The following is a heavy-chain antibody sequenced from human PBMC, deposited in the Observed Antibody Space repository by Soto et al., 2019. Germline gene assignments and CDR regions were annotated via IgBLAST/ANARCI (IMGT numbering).Heavy chain of an antibody. CDR2: IYSIGSA. V-gene: IGHV3-66*01. D-gene: IGHD3-10*01. CDR1: GFTVSSNY. CDR3: AAGDYASGSRDY. Sequence: EVQLVDSGGGSVQPGGSLRLSCAASGFTVSSNYMSWFRQAPGRGLEWVSSIYSIGSADYADSVKCRFTISRDNSKNTMYLQMNSLRAEDTAVYYCAAGDYASGSRDYWGQGTLVTVSS. J-gene: IGHJ4*02.